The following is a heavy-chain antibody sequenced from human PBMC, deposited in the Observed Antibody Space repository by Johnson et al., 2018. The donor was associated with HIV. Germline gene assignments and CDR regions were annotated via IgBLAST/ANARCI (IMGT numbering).Heavy chain of an antibody. CDR1: GSTFNSYA. J-gene: IGHJ3*02. D-gene: IGHD6-19*01. Sequence: VQLVESGGGLIQPGGSLRLSCAAPGSTFNSYAMIWVRQGPGKGLEWVAAICGGGGSTYYADSVKGRFPISRDNSRNTLYLQMKSLRAEDTAVYYCAKDLGITVAGRGGLDAFDIWGQGTMVTVSS. CDR2: ICGGGGST. V-gene: IGHV3-23*04. CDR3: AKDLGITVAGRGGLDAFDI.